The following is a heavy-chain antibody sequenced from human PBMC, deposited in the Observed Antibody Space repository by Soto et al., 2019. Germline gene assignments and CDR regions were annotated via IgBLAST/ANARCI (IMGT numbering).Heavy chain of an antibody. Sequence: EVQLVESGGGLVQPGGSLRLSCVVSGFTFSSYWMNWVRQAPGKGLEWMANIKQDGSETHYVDSVKGRFTISRDNAKNSLYLQMNSLRAEDTAVYYCVRGTPTPGLDYWGQGTLVTVSS. CDR2: IKQDGSET. V-gene: IGHV3-7*03. D-gene: IGHD1-7*01. CDR1: GFTFSSYW. CDR3: VRGTPTPGLDY. J-gene: IGHJ4*02.